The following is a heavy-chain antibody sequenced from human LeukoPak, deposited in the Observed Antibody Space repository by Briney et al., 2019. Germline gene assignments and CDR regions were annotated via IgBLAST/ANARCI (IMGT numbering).Heavy chain of an antibody. V-gene: IGHV3-23*01. CDR3: AKDSAAVAGMFDY. CDR2: ISGSGGST. CDR1: GFSFSDYY. D-gene: IGHD6-19*01. J-gene: IGHJ4*02. Sequence: GGSLRLSCTASGFSFSDYYMSWVRQAPGKGLEWVSAISGSGGSTYYADSVKGRFTISRDNSKNTLYLQMNSLRAEDTAVYYCAKDSAAVAGMFDYWGQGTLVTVSS.